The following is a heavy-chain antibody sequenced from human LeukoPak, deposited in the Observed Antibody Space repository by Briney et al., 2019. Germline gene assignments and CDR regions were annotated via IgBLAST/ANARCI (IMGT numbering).Heavy chain of an antibody. D-gene: IGHD2-21*02. CDR2: IFYSGTT. J-gene: IGHJ2*01. V-gene: IGHV4-39*01. CDR1: GGSINNSHYY. CDR3: ARHVPSALRVVVVTSDWYFDL. Sequence: SETLSLTCTVSGGSINNSHYYWGWIRQPPGKGLGWIGTIFYSGTTQHNPSLQSRVTMSVDTSKNQFSLNLRSVTAADAALYYCARHVPSALRVVVVTSDWYFDLWGRGTLVSVSS.